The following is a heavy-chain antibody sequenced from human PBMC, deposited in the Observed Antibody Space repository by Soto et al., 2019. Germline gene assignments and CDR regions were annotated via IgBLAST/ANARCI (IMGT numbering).Heavy chain of an antibody. J-gene: IGHJ4*02. CDR3: ARLPRIVATTYFDY. D-gene: IGHD5-12*01. CDR2: IYHSGST. V-gene: IGHV4-4*02. Sequence: PSETLSLTCAVSGGPISSSNWWSWVRQPPGKGLEWIGEIYHSGSTNYNPSRKSRVTISVDKSKNQFSLKLSSVTAADTAVYYCARLPRIVATTYFDYWGQGTLVTVSS. CDR1: GGPISSSNW.